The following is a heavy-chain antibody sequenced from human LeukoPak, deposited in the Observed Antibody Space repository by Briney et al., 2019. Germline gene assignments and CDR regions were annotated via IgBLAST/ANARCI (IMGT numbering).Heavy chain of an antibody. V-gene: IGHV3-30*02. D-gene: IGHD6-13*01. CDR1: GFTFSSYG. Sequence: GGSLRLSCAASGFTFSSYGMHWVRQAPGKGLEWVAFIRYDGSNKYYADSVKGRFTISRDNSKNTLYLQMNSLRAEDTAVYYCASLYSSSWYPLDYWGQGTLVTVSS. CDR2: IRYDGSNK. J-gene: IGHJ4*02. CDR3: ASLYSSSWYPLDY.